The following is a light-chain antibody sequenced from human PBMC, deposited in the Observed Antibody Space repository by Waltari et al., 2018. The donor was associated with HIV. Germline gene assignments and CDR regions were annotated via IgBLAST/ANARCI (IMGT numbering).Light chain of an antibody. CDR2: GRN. V-gene: IGLV3-19*01. CDR3: NSRDSSVHHLI. Sequence: SSELTQDPAVSVALGQTVRITCQGDSLRSYYASWYQQKPGQAPVLLIYGRNSRPSGIPDRFSGSSSGITASLTITGAQAEDEADYYCNSRDSSVHHLIFGGGTKLTV. J-gene: IGLJ2*01. CDR1: SLRSYY.